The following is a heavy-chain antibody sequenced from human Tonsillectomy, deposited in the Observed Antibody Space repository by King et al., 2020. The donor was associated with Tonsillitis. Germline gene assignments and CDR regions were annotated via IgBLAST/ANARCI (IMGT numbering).Heavy chain of an antibody. CDR2: INHSGST. J-gene: IGHJ4*02. Sequence: QVQLQQWGAGLLKPSETLSLTCAVYGGSFSGYYWSWIRQPPGKGLEWIGEINHSGSTNYNPSLKSRVTISVDTSKNQFSLKLSSVTAADTAVYYCAATTVTTVVYYFDYWGQGTLVTVSS. CDR3: AATTVTTVVYYFDY. V-gene: IGHV4-34*01. D-gene: IGHD4-17*01. CDR1: GGSFSGYY.